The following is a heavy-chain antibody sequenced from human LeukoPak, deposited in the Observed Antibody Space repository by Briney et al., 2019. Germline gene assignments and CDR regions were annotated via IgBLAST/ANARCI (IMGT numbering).Heavy chain of an antibody. CDR3: AKFSMTTVTPFDY. V-gene: IGHV1-18*01. D-gene: IGHD4-11*01. Sequence: GASVKVSCKASGYTFTSYGISWVRQAPGQGLEWMGWISAYNGNTNYAQKLQGRVTMTTDTSTSTAYMELRSLRAEDTAVYYCAKFSMTTVTPFDYWGQGTLVTVSS. J-gene: IGHJ4*02. CDR1: GYTFTSYG. CDR2: ISAYNGNT.